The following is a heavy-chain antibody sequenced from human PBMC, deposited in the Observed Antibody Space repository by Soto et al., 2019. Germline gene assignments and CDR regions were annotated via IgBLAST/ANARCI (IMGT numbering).Heavy chain of an antibody. CDR2: ISYDGSNK. J-gene: IGHJ4*02. CDR1: GFTFSSYG. CDR3: AKDSGTGYYDFWSGYLPY. V-gene: IGHV3-30*18. D-gene: IGHD3-3*01. Sequence: GGSLRLSCAASGFTFSSYGMHWVRQAPGKGLEWVAVISYDGSNKYYADSVKGRFTISRDNSKNTLYLQMNSLRAEDTAVYYCAKDSGTGYYDFWSGYLPYWGQGTLVTVSS.